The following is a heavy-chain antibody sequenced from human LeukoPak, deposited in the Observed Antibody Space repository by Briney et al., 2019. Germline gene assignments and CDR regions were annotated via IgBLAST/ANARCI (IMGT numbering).Heavy chain of an antibody. CDR3: ARATESIFWSGYSH. CDR2: ISGNGVGT. Sequence: QPGGSLRLSCAASGFTFSSYAMGWVRQAPGKGLEWVSSISGNGVGTYYADSVKGRFSISRDNSKNTLYLLMDRLRAEDTAVYYCARATESIFWSGYSHWGQGALVTVSS. D-gene: IGHD3-3*01. CDR1: GFTFSSYA. V-gene: IGHV3-23*01. J-gene: IGHJ4*01.